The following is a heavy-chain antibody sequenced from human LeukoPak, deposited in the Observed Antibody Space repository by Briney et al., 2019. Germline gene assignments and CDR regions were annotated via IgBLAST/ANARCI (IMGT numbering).Heavy chain of an antibody. CDR2: ISYDGSNK. CDR1: GFTFSSYA. D-gene: IGHD3-10*01. J-gene: IGHJ4*02. Sequence: GGSLRLSCAASGFTFSSYAMHWVRQAPGKGLEWVAVISYDGSNKYYADSVKGRFTISRDNSKNTLYLQMNSLRAEDTAVYYCAGGVGITQSNYPIDYWGQGTLVTVSS. V-gene: IGHV3-30-3*01. CDR3: AGGVGITQSNYPIDY.